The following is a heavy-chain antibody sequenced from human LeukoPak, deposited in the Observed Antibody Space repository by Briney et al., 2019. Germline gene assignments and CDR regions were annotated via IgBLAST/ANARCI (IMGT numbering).Heavy chain of an antibody. Sequence: EGSLRLSCAASGFTFKSYAMSWVRQAPGKGLEWVSGISDSGTTTHYADSVKGRFTISRDNSKNTLYLQMNSLRAEDTAVYYCAKDKAAAPTPYYFDYWGQGSLVTVSS. CDR2: ISDSGTTT. CDR3: AKDKAAAPTPYYFDY. J-gene: IGHJ4*02. V-gene: IGHV3-23*01. CDR1: GFTFKSYA. D-gene: IGHD6-13*01.